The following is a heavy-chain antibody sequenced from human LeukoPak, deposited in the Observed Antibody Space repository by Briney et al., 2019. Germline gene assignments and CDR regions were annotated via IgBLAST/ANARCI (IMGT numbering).Heavy chain of an antibody. D-gene: IGHD1-1*01. V-gene: IGHV3-11*01. CDR2: ISGRSYSM. CDR3: VRRTRRFDY. CDR1: GFSFNESY. J-gene: IGHJ4*02. Sequence: GGSLRLSCAASGFSFNESYMTWIRQAPGKGLEWVAYISGRSYSMYYADSVKGRFNISRDNRLTSLYLHMSSLRADDTAVYYCVRRTRRFDYWGQGTLVTVSS.